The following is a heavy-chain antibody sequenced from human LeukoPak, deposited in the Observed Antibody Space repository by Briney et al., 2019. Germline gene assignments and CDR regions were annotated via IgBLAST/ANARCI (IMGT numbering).Heavy chain of an antibody. CDR3: ARHDAGIAARPFDN. J-gene: IGHJ4*02. D-gene: IGHD6-6*01. Sequence: SETLSLTCTVSGGSMTTHHWNWIWQTPGKGLEWIGYVFDSGRTKENPSLKSRVTLSADTSKNQFSLKLSSVTAADTAVYYCARHDAGIAARPFDNWGQGTLVTVSS. CDR2: VFDSGRT. CDR1: GGSMTTHH. V-gene: IGHV4-59*08.